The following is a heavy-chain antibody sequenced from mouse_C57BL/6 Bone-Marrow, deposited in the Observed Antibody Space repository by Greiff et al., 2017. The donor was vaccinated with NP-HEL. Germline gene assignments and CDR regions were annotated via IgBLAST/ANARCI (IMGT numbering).Heavy chain of an antibody. Sequence: QVQLQQSGAELVKPGASVKLSCKASGYTFTSYWMHWVKQRPGQGLEWIGMIHPNSGSTNYNEKFKSKATLTVDKSSSTAYMQLSSLTSEDSAVYYCALTGTGYYAMDYWGQGTSVTVSS. CDR1: GYTFTSYW. J-gene: IGHJ4*01. CDR3: ALTGTGYYAMDY. D-gene: IGHD4-1*01. V-gene: IGHV1-64*01. CDR2: IHPNSGST.